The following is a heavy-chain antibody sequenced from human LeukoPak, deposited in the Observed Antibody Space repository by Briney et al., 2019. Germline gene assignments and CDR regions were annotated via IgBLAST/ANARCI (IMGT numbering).Heavy chain of an antibody. Sequence: SETLSLTCTVSGGSISSYSWSWLRQPPGQGLEWIGYIYYSGSTNYNPSLKSRVTISVDTSKNQFSLKLSSVTAADTAVYYCARDHPAAAGTGAFDIWGQGTMVTVPS. CDR3: ARDHPAAAGTGAFDI. CDR2: IYYSGST. V-gene: IGHV4-59*01. J-gene: IGHJ3*02. CDR1: GGSISSYS. D-gene: IGHD6-13*01.